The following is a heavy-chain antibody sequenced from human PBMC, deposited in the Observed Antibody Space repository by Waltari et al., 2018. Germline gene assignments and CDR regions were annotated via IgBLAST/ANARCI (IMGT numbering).Heavy chain of an antibody. CDR2: INHSGST. J-gene: IGHJ1*01. D-gene: IGHD2-2*01. Sequence: QVQLQQWGAGLLKPSETLSLTCAVYGGSFSGYYWSWIRQPPGKGLEWIGEINHSGSTNDNPSLKSRVTISVDTCKNQFALKLSSVTAADTAVYYCARCGSRYLPAAMTHFQHWGQGTLVTVAS. CDR3: ARCGSRYLPAAMTHFQH. V-gene: IGHV4-34*01. CDR1: GGSFSGYY.